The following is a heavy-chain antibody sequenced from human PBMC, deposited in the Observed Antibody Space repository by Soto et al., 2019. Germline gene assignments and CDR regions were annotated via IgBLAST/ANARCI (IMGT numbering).Heavy chain of an antibody. D-gene: IGHD1-1*01. CDR2: ITATGISR. CDR1: GLTFSEYY. J-gene: IGHJ4*02. V-gene: IGHV3-11*01. CDR3: ARYLKIGNSLATTEKPRPLDY. Sequence: GGSLRLSCAASGLTFSEYYMSWIRQAPGKGLEWISYITATGISRYYAHSVKGRFTISRDNPKSSIYLQMNSLTAEDTALYYCARYLKIGNSLATTEKPRPLDYWGQGTLVTVSS.